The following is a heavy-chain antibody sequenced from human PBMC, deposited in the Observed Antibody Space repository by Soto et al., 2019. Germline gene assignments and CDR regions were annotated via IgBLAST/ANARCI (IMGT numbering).Heavy chain of an antibody. V-gene: IGHV4-34*01. J-gene: IGHJ5*02. Sequence: QVQLQQWGAGLLKHSETLSLTCAVYGGSFSGYYWSWIRQPPGKGLEWIGEINHSGSTNYNPSLKSRVTISVDTSKNQFSLKLSSVTAADTAVYYCARGAAAGFDPWGQGTLVTVSS. CDR1: GGSFSGYY. CDR3: ARGAAAGFDP. CDR2: INHSGST. D-gene: IGHD6-13*01.